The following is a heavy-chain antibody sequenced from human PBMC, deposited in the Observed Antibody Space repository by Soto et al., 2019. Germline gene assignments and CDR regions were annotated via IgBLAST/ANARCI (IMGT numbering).Heavy chain of an antibody. V-gene: IGHV3-30*18. J-gene: IGHJ4*02. CDR3: AKELSDVDYYDSSGYYLDY. D-gene: IGHD3-22*01. CDR1: GFTFSSYG. Sequence: GGSLRLSCAASGFTFSSYGMHWVRQAPCKGLEWVAVISYDGSNKYYADSVKGRFTISRDNSKNTLYLQMNSLRAEDTAVYYCAKELSDVDYYDSSGYYLDYWGQGT. CDR2: ISYDGSNK.